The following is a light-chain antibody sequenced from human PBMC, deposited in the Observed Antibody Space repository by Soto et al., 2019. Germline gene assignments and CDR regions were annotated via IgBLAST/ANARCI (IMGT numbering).Light chain of an antibody. V-gene: IGLV1-51*01. CDR1: SSNIGGNS. CDR2: DDN. CDR3: GSWDSSLSAYV. Sequence: QSVMTQPPSVSAASGQKVTISCSGSSSNIGGNSVSWYQQLPGTAPKLLIYDDNKRPSGIPDRFSGSKSGTSATLGITGLQNGDEADYYCGSWDSSLSAYVFGAGTKLTVL. J-gene: IGLJ1*01.